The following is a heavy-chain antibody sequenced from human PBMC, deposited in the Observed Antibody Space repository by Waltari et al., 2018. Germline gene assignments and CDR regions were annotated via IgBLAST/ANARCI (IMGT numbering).Heavy chain of an antibody. J-gene: IGHJ4*02. CDR2: IKNDHST. V-gene: IGHV3-23*01. CDR1: GFMFRSQA. D-gene: IGHD6-19*01. Sequence: EVQLLESGGGLVQPGGSLTLSCAASGFMFRSQAMGWVRQAPGKGLEWVSGIKNDHSTHYADSVKGRFTISRDNSKDTLYLHMSSLRVEDTAIYYCAKDAPRNSGWYYFDYWGQGAPVTVSS. CDR3: AKDAPRNSGWYYFDY.